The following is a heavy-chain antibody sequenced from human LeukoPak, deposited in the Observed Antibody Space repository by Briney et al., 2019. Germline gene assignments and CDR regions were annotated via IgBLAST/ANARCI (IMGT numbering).Heavy chain of an antibody. D-gene: IGHD1-7*01. CDR2: ISGSGGGT. J-gene: IGHJ4*02. CDR3: AKMGSITANTWSAY. V-gene: IGHV3-23*01. CDR1: GFTFSSYA. Sequence: GGSLRLSCAAYGFTFSSYAMSWVRQAPGKGLEWVSAISGSGGGTYYADSVKGRFAISRDNSKNTVYLQMNSLTAEDTAVYYCAKMGSITANTWSAYWGQGTLVTVSS.